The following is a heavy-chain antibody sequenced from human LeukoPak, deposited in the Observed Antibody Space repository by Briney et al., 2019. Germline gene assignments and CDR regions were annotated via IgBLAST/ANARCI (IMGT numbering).Heavy chain of an antibody. CDR2: IYLGDSVT. CDR3: AIRLAAAGISAFDI. D-gene: IGHD6-13*01. V-gene: IGHV5-51*06. J-gene: IGHJ3*02. CDR1: GYSFTSYW. Sequence: GESLKISCKGAGYSFTSYWIGWVRQMPGKGLEWMGIIYLGDSVTRYSPSFQGQVTISADKSISTAYLQWSSLKASDTAMYYCAIRLAAAGISAFDIWGQGTMVTASS.